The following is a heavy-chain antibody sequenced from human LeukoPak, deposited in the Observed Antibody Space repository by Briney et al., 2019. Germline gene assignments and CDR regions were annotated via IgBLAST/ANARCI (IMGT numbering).Heavy chain of an antibody. J-gene: IGHJ6*02. Sequence: GASVKVSCKASGYTFTCCAISWVRQAPGQGLEWMGWINTNTGNPTYAQGFTGRFVFSLDTSVSTAYLQISSLKAEDTAVYYCARDGTGTATLYYYYGMDVWGQGTTVTVS. V-gene: IGHV7-4-1*02. CDR3: ARDGTGTATLYYYYGMDV. CDR1: GYTFTCCA. D-gene: IGHD1-14*01. CDR2: INTNTGNP.